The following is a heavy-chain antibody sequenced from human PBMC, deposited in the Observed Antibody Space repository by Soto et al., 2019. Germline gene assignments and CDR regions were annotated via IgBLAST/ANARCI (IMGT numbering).Heavy chain of an antibody. CDR1: GGTFSSYA. D-gene: IGHD2-15*01. CDR3: ARSGSVDMVVVVAATKHHGTTNSYDSYGMDV. J-gene: IGHJ6*02. V-gene: IGHV1-69*12. Sequence: QVQLVQSGAEVKKPGSSVKVSCKASGGTFSSYAISWVRKAPGQGLEWMGGIIPIFVKANDAKKFQGRVTITGEESTSTGYMGLRSRRSEATAVYYCARSGSVDMVVVVAATKHHGTTNSYDSYGMDVWGQGTTVTVAS. CDR2: IIPIFVKA.